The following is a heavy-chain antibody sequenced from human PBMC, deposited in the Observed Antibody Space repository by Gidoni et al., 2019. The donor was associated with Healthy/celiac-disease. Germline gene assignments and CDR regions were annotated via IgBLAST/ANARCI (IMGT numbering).Heavy chain of an antibody. D-gene: IGHD6-19*01. CDR2: IRSNGGST. CDR1: AFTFSSYA. V-gene: IGHV3-64D*06. J-gene: IGHJ4*02. Sequence: EVQLVESGGGLVQPGGSLRLSCSASAFTFSSYAMHWVRPAPGKGLEYVSAIRSNGGSTYYADSVKGRFTISRDNSKNTLYLQMSSLRAEDTAVYYCVKVPYSSGWYGGGGFDYWGQGTLVTVSS. CDR3: VKVPYSSGWYGGGGFDY.